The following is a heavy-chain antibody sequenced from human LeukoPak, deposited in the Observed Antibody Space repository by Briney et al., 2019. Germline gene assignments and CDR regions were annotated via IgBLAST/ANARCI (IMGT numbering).Heavy chain of an antibody. V-gene: IGHV3-23*01. CDR3: AKTMGYYYGSGSYYSPFDY. J-gene: IGHJ4*02. CDR2: ISGSGGSA. D-gene: IGHD3-10*01. Sequence: GGSLRLSCAASGFTFSSYAMSWVRQAPGKGLEWVSAISGSGGSAYYADSVKGRFTISRDNSENTLYLQMNSLRAEDTAVYYCAKTMGYYYGSGSYYSPFDYWGQGTLVTVSS. CDR1: GFTFSSYA.